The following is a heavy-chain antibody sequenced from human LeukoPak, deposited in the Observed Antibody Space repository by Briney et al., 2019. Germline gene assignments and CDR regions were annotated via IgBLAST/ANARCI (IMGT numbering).Heavy chain of an antibody. CDR1: GFSLSSSR. CDR2: ISYDGSNK. J-gene: IGHJ4*02. CDR3: ARFYDSSAIGED. Sequence: GGSLRLSCAASGFSLSSSRLTWVRPAPGKGLEWVAVISYDGSNKYYADSVKGRFTISRDNSKNQLYLQMNSLRAEDTAVYYCARFYDSSAIGEDWGQGTLVTVSS. V-gene: IGHV3-30*03. D-gene: IGHD3-22*01.